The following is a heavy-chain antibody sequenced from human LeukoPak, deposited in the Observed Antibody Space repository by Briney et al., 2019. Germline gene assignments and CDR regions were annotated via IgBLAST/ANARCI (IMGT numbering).Heavy chain of an antibody. Sequence: PSETLSLTCAVYGGSFSGYYWSWIRQPPGKGLEWSGEINHSGSTNYNPSLKSRVTISVDTSKNQFSLKLSSVTAADTAVYYCARGRVVRRNWFDPWGQGTLVTVSS. CDR1: GGSFSGYY. CDR2: INHSGST. CDR3: ARGRVVRRNWFDP. D-gene: IGHD2-2*01. J-gene: IGHJ5*02. V-gene: IGHV4-34*01.